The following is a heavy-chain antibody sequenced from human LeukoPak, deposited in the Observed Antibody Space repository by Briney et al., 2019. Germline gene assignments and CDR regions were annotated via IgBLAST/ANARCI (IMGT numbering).Heavy chain of an antibody. CDR2: VYNSGST. Sequence: PSETLSLTCTVSGGSLSGFFWSWIRQPPGKGLEWIGYVYNSGSTDYNPFLKSRVTISQDTSNNQFSLKLKFVTAADTAVYYCARASPNWNPPDYWGQGTLVTVSS. CDR1: GGSLSGFF. J-gene: IGHJ4*02. CDR3: ARASPNWNPPDY. V-gene: IGHV4-59*08. D-gene: IGHD1-1*01.